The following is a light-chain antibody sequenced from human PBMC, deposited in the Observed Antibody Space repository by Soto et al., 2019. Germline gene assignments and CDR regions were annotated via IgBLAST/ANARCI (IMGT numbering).Light chain of an antibody. CDR1: SSDIGGYNH. J-gene: IGLJ2*01. Sequence: QSALTQPASVSGSPGQSITISCNGTSSDIGGYNHVSWYQQYVGKAPKLMIYDVSLRPSDVSTRFSGSESGNTASLTISGLQAEDEAVYYCSSYSTSSTLFGGGTKLTVL. V-gene: IGLV2-14*01. CDR2: DVS. CDR3: SSYSTSSTL.